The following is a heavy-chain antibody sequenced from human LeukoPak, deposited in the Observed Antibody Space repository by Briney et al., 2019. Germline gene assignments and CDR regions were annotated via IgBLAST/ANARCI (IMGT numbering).Heavy chain of an antibody. CDR3: VRRNYLSSRIDP. V-gene: IGHV4-39*02. J-gene: IGHJ5*02. CDR2: FYYNGVT. Sequence: WVRQPPGKGLEWIGDFYYNGVTYYNGVTSYSPSLRSRVTISVDTSKNHFSLDLTSVTAADTAVYYCVRRNYLSSRIDPWGQGTLVTVSS. D-gene: IGHD3-16*01.